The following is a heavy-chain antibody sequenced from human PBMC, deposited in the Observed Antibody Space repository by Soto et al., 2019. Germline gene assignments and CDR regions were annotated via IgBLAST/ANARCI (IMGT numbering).Heavy chain of an antibody. Sequence: QVQLVESGGGVVQPGRSLRLSCAASGFTFSSYGMHWVRQAPGKGLEWVAVISYDGSNKYYADSVKGRFTISRDNSKNTLYLQMNILRPEDTAVYYCAKDYGYCSGGSCYSSGGFDPWGQGTLVTVSS. J-gene: IGHJ5*02. CDR2: ISYDGSNK. CDR3: AKDYGYCSGGSCYSSGGFDP. D-gene: IGHD2-15*01. V-gene: IGHV3-30*18. CDR1: GFTFSSYG.